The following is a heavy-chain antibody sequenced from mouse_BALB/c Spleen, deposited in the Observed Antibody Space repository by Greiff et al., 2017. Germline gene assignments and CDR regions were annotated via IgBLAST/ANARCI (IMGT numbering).Heavy chain of an antibody. Sequence: QVQLQQSGPGLVAPSQSLSITCTVSGFSLTSYGVHWVRQPPGKGLEWLGVIWAGGGTNYNSALMSRLSISKDNSKSQVFLKMNSLQTDDTAMYYCARDMRYDGGGNAMDYWGQGTSVTVSS. CDR3: ARDMRYDGGGNAMDY. V-gene: IGHV2-9*02. CDR2: IWAGGGT. CDR1: GFSLTSYG. D-gene: IGHD2-14*01. J-gene: IGHJ4*01.